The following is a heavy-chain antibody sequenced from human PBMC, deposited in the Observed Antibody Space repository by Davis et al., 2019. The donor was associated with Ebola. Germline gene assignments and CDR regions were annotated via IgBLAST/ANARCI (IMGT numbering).Heavy chain of an antibody. CDR2: ISSSSSYI. J-gene: IGHJ6*03. CDR3: ARDGMIVVGTPHYMDV. CDR1: GFTFSSYA. V-gene: IGHV3-21*01. D-gene: IGHD3-22*01. Sequence: GESLKISCAASGFTFSSYAMNWVRQAPGKGLEWVSSISSSSSYIYYADSVKGRFTISRDNAKNSLYLQMNSLRAEDTAVYYCARDGMIVVGTPHYMDVWGKGTTVTVSS.